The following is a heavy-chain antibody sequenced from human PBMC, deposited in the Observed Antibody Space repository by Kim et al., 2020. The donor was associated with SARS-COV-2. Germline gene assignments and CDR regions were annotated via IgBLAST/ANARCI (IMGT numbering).Heavy chain of an antibody. CDR1: GFTFSSYS. Sequence: GGSLRLSCAASGFTFSSYSMNWVRQAPGKGLEWVSYISSSSSTIYYADSVKGRFTISRDNAKNSLYLQMNSLRDEDTAVYYCARCIPPPRHIKRWLQQYYCCMDVWGQGTTVTVSS. J-gene: IGHJ6*02. CDR2: ISSSSSTI. CDR3: ARCIPPPRHIKRWLQQYYCCMDV. V-gene: IGHV3-48*02. D-gene: IGHD5-12*01.